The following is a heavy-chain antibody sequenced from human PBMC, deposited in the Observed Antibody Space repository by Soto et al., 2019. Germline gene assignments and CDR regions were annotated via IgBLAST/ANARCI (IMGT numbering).Heavy chain of an antibody. Sequence: EVQLLESGGGLVQPGGSLRLSCAASGFTFSNYGMSWVRQAPGKGLEWVSSANNGGSRTYQADSVKGRFTISRDNSRNTLYLQMNALRAEDTAVYYCARYCAGGSLCYMGVWGKGTTVTVSS. J-gene: IGHJ6*03. D-gene: IGHD2-15*01. CDR3: ARYCAGGSLCYMGV. CDR1: GFTFSNYG. CDR2: ANNGGSRT. V-gene: IGHV3-23*03.